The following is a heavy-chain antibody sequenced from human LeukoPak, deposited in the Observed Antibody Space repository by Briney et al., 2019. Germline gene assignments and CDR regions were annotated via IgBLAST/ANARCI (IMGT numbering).Heavy chain of an antibody. Sequence: GSLRLSCAASGYTFSPYSMNWVRQAPGKGLEWVSSISSSNTYYADSVKGRFTISRDNAKKSVYLQMNSLRAEDTAVYYCARDPGDLRWGMDVWGQGTTVTVAS. J-gene: IGHJ6*02. V-gene: IGHV3-21*01. CDR2: ISSSNTY. CDR1: GYTFSPYS. CDR3: ARDPGDLRWGMDV. D-gene: IGHD2-21*02.